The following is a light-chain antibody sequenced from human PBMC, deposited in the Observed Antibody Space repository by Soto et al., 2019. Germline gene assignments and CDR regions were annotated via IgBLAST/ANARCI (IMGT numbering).Light chain of an antibody. J-gene: IGLJ2*01. Sequence: QSVLTQSPSASASLGASVKLTCTLSSGHSSYAIAWHQQQPEKGPRYLMKVDIDGSHNKGDGIPDRFSGSSAGAERYLTISGLQSEDEADYSCQTWGIDFSVVFGGGTQLTVL. V-gene: IGLV4-69*01. CDR1: SGHSSYA. CDR3: QTWGIDFSVV. CDR2: VDIDGSH.